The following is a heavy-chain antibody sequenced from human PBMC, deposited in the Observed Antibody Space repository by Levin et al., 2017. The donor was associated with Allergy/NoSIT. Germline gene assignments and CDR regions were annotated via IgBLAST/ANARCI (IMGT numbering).Heavy chain of an antibody. Sequence: PSETLSLTCTVSGGSISSYYWSWIRQPPGKGLEWIGYIYSSGSTNYNPSFKSRVTISVDTSKNQFSLKLSSVTAADTAVYYCARDLVGSSAFDYWGQGTLVTVSS. CDR2: IYSSGST. V-gene: IGHV4-59*01. J-gene: IGHJ4*02. D-gene: IGHD6-6*01. CDR3: ARDLVGSSAFDY. CDR1: GGSISSYY.